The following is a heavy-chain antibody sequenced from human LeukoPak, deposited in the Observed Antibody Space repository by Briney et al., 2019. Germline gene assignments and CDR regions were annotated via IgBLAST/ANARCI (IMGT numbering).Heavy chain of an antibody. CDR3: AKGGLTTPLHY. J-gene: IGHJ4*02. V-gene: IGHV3-23*01. Sequence: GGSLRLSCAASGFTFRTYAMSWVRQAPGGGLEWISSISGDGARTYYTNSVKGRLTISRDNPKNTLFLQVNSLRVEDTAVYYCAKGGLTTPLHYWGQGTLVTVSS. CDR2: ISGDGART. CDR1: GFTFRTYA. D-gene: IGHD1-14*01.